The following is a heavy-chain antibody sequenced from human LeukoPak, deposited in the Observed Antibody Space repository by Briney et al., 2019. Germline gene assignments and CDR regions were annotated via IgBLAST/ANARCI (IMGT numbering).Heavy chain of an antibody. J-gene: IGHJ6*03. Sequence: PSETLSLTCAVYGGSFSGYYWSWIRQPPGKGLEWIGEINHSGSTNYNPSLKSRVTISVDTSKNQFSLKLSSVTAADTAVYYCARGQLANYYYYYMDVWGKGTTVTVSS. CDR2: INHSGST. V-gene: IGHV4-34*01. CDR1: GGSFSGYY. D-gene: IGHD6-6*01. CDR3: ARGQLANYYYYYMDV.